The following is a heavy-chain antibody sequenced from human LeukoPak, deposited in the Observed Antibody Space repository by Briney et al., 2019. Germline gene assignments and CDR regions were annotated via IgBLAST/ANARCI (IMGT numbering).Heavy chain of an antibody. CDR2: ISWDGGST. D-gene: IGHD1-26*01. V-gene: IGHV3-43*01. CDR1: GFTFDDYT. J-gene: IGHJ4*02. CDR3: AKDYGGWALDY. Sequence: GGSLRLSCAASGFTFDDYTMHWVRQAPGKGLEWVSLISWDGGSTYYADSVKGRFTISRDNSKNSLYLQMNSLRTEDTALYYCAKDYGGWALDYWGQETLVTVSS.